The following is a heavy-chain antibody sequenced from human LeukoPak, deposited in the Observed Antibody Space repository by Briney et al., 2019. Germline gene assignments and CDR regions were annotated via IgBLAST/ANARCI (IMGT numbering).Heavy chain of an antibody. D-gene: IGHD3-10*01. V-gene: IGHV4-34*01. CDR3: ARGLVRGVIRF. Sequence: GSLRLSCAASGFTFSSYSMNWVRQPPGKGLEWIGEINHSGSTNYNPSLKSRVTISVDTSKNQFSLKLSSVTAADTAVYYCARGLVRGVIRFWGQGTLVTVSS. CDR1: GFTFSSYS. J-gene: IGHJ4*02. CDR2: INHSGST.